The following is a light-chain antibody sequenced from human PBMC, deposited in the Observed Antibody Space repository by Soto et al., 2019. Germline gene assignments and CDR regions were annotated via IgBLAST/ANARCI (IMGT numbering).Light chain of an antibody. Sequence: QAVVTQPPSVSAAPGQTVTISCSGSSSNIGGNSVSWYQQLPGTAPKLLIYDDNKRPSGIPDRFSGPKSGTSATLGITGFQTGDEADYYCGSWDSSLSAYVFGTGTKVTVL. CDR1: SSNIGGNS. V-gene: IGLV1-51*01. J-gene: IGLJ1*01. CDR2: DDN. CDR3: GSWDSSLSAYV.